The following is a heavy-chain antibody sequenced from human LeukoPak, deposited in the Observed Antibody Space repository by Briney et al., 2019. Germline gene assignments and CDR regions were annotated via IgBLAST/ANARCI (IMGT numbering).Heavy chain of an antibody. J-gene: IGHJ4*02. CDR3: ARERAAYSGSYPIDY. Sequence: ASVKVSCKASGGSGGSFSNHGINWVRQAPGHGLEWMGSIIPIFGSANYAQKFQGRVSISADESTGTAYMELNSLRPDDTAVYYCARERAAYSGSYPIDYWGQGTLVTVSS. V-gene: IGHV1-69*15. CDR1: GGSGGSFSNHG. CDR2: IIPIFGSA. D-gene: IGHD1-26*01.